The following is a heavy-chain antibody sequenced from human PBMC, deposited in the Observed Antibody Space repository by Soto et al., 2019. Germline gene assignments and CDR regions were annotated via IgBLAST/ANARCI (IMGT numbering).Heavy chain of an antibody. V-gene: IGHV1-69*04. J-gene: IGHJ6*02. CDR2: IIPILGIA. D-gene: IGHD2-21*01. Sequence: GASVKVSCKASGGTFSSYTISWVRQAPGQGLEWMGRIIPILGIANYAQKFQGRVTITADKSTSTAYMELSSLRSEDTAVYYCARDLDPVGGGGYCYYPSCMDVSGPALTVTV. CDR1: GGTFSSYT. CDR3: ARDLDPVGGGGYCYYPSCMDV.